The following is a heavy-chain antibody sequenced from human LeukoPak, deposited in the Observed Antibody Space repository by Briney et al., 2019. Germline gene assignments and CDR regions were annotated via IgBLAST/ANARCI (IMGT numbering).Heavy chain of an antibody. V-gene: IGHV4-39*01. CDR1: GGSISSTSYY. J-gene: IGHJ3*01. CDR3: AKLYSSSSRDAFDV. D-gene: IGHD6-6*01. CDR2: IYYSGTT. Sequence: PSETLSLTCIVSGGSISSTSYYWGWIRQPPGKGLEWIGTIYYSGTTYYNPSLKSRVTISVDTSKNQFTLKLNSVTAADTAVYYCAKLYSSSSRDAFDVWGPGTMVTVSS.